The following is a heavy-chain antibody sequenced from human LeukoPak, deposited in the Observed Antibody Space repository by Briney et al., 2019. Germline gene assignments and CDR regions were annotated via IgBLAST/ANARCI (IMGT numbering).Heavy chain of an antibody. CDR2: IKQDGSEK. D-gene: IGHD6-13*01. Sequence: QPGGSLRLSCAASGFTFINYWMSWVRQAPGKGLERVANIKQDGSEKYYVDSVKDRFTISRDNAKNSLYLQMNSLRAEDTALYYCAKGAAAGRYFDYWGQGTLVTVSS. CDR1: GFTFINYW. CDR3: AKGAAAGRYFDY. V-gene: IGHV3-7*03. J-gene: IGHJ4*02.